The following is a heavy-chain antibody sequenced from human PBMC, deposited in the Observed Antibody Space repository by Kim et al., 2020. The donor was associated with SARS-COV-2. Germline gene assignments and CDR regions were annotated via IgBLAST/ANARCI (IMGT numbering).Heavy chain of an antibody. J-gene: IGHJ6*02. CDR2: ISYDGSNK. CDR3: AKDTVRGTYYYYYYGMDV. CDR1: GFTFSSYG. V-gene: IGHV3-30*18. D-gene: IGHD3-10*01. Sequence: GGSLRLSCAASGFTFSSYGMHWVRQAPGKGLEWVAVISYDGSNKYYADSVKGRFTISRDNSKNTLYLQMNSLRAEDTAVYYCAKDTVRGTYYYYYYGMDVWGQGTTVTVSS.